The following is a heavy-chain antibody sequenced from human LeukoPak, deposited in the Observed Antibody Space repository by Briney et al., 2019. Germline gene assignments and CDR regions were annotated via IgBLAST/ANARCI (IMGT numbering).Heavy chain of an antibody. CDR1: GGSISSYY. CDR2: IYYSGST. Sequence: SETLSLTCTVSGGSISSYYWSWIRQPPGKGLEWIGYIYYSGSTNYNPSLESRVTISVDTSKNQLSLKLSSVTAADTAVYHCARDKGSYYYYMDVWGKGTTVTVSS. D-gene: IGHD3-10*01. CDR3: ARDKGSYYYYMDV. V-gene: IGHV4-59*01. J-gene: IGHJ6*03.